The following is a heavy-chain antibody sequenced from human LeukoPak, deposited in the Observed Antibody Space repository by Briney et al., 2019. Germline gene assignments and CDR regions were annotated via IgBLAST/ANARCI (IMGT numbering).Heavy chain of an antibody. D-gene: IGHD5-18*01. J-gene: IGHJ4*02. CDR2: IYYSGST. Sequence: SETLSLTCTVSGGSISSYYWSWFRQPPGKGLEWIGYIYYSGSTNYNPSLKSRVTISVDTSKNQFSLKLSSVTAADTAVYYCASTNAAMVTGWGFDYWGQGTLVTVSS. CDR1: GGSISSYY. V-gene: IGHV4-59*01. CDR3: ASTNAAMVTGWGFDY.